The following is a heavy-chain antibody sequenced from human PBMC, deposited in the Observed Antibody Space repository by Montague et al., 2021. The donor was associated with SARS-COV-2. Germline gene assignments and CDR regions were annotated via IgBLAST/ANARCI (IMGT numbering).Heavy chain of an antibody. Sequence: SETLSLTCTVSGGSISTYYWSWTRQPPGRRLEWIGYIYYRGSTNYNPSLKSRVTISLDTSKNQFSLKLNSVTAADTAVYYCARRCYSHDAFDFWGQGTMVTVSS. D-gene: IGHD2-8*01. CDR1: GGSISTYY. CDR2: IYYRGST. V-gene: IGHV4-59*01. CDR3: ARRCYSHDAFDF. J-gene: IGHJ3*01.